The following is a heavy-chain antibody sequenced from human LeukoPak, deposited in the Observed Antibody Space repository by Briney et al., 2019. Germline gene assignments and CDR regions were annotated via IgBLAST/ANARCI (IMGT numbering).Heavy chain of an antibody. CDR2: INHSGST. Sequence: KPSETLSLTCAVYGGSFSGYYWSWIRQPPGKGLEWIGEINHSGSTNYNPSHKSRVTISVDTSKNQFSLKLSSVTAADTAVYYCARGRRTFDFLPGRYWFDPWGQGTLVIVSS. CDR3: ARGRRTFDFLPGRYWFDP. CDR1: GGSFSGYY. V-gene: IGHV4-34*01. D-gene: IGHD3-10*01. J-gene: IGHJ5*02.